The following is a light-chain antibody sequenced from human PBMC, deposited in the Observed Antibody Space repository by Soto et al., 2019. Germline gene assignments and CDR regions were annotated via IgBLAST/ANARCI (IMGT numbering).Light chain of an antibody. CDR3: CSYSGSYFYV. CDR2: DVT. J-gene: IGLJ1*01. CDR1: TTDLGTYNY. Sequence: QSALTQPRSVSGSPGQSVTVSCTGTTTDLGTYNYVSWYQQHPGKAPKLMIYDVTQRPSGVPDRFSGSKSGNTASLTISGLQAEDEADYYCCSYSGSYFYVFGTGTKVTVL. V-gene: IGLV2-11*01.